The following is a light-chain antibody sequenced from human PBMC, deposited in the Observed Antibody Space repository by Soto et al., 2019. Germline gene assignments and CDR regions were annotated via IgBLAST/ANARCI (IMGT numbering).Light chain of an antibody. CDR1: RTVGSX. CDR3: QQYNNWPPDRT. J-gene: IGKJ1*01. Sequence: EXXXTQSXATXXVSPGERATLSCRASRTVGSXLAWYQQKLGQAPRLLIYGASTRATGIPARFSGSGSGTEFTLTISSLRSEDFAIYFCQQYNNWPPDRTFGQGTKVEIK. V-gene: IGKV3-15*01. CDR2: GAS.